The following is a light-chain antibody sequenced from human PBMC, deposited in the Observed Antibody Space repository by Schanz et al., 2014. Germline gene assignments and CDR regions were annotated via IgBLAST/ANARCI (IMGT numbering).Light chain of an antibody. V-gene: IGLV1-40*01. J-gene: IGLJ1*01. CDR2: GDY. CDR1: GSNIGAGYA. Sequence: QSVLTQPPSVSGAPGQRATISCTGSGSNIGAGYAVHWYQQDPGAAPKLLIYGDYNRPSGVPDRFSGSKSGTSAYLAITGLQAEDEAHYYCAAWDDTLNTYVFGFGTKLTVL. CDR3: AAWDDTLNTYV.